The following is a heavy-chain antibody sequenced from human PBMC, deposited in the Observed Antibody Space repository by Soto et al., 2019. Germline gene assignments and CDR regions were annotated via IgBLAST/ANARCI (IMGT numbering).Heavy chain of an antibody. D-gene: IGHD2-2*01. Sequence: PGGSLRLSCAASGFTFSRFAMHWIRQAPGKGLEWVALLSFDESREFYADSVKGRFTISRDNSKNTLYLQMNSLRAEDTAVYYCARSLDHEDIVVVPAAIVYYYGMDVWGQGTTVTVSS. CDR1: GFTFSRFA. CDR3: ARSLDHEDIVVVPAAIVYYYGMDV. CDR2: LSFDESRE. V-gene: IGHV3-30*03. J-gene: IGHJ6*02.